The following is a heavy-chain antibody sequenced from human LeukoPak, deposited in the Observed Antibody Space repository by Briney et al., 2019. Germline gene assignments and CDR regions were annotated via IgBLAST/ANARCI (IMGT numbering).Heavy chain of an antibody. CDR1: GYSISSDNY. Sequence: PSETLSLTCAVSGYSISSDNYWVWIRQPPGQGLEWTGGIYHSGSTYYNPSLKSRVTMSVDTSKNQFSLKLSSVTAAATAVYYCARAPRDSSSSNYMRRFDYWGQGTLVTVSP. CDR2: IYHSGST. D-gene: IGHD3-22*01. V-gene: IGHV4-38-2*01. J-gene: IGHJ4*02. CDR3: ARAPRDSSSSNYMRRFDY.